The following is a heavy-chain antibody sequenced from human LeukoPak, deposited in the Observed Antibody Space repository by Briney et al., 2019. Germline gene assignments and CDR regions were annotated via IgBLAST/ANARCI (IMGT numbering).Heavy chain of an antibody. CDR1: GGSISSHY. V-gene: IGHV4-59*11. CDR3: ARWGGSSAPEPTVYFDY. D-gene: IGHD6-6*01. Sequence: PSETLSLTCTVSGGSISSHYWSWIRQPPGKGLEWIGYIYYSGSTNYNPSLKSRVTISVDTSKNQFSLKLSSVTAADTAVYYCARWGGSSAPEPTVYFDYWGQGTLVTVSS. CDR2: IYYSGST. J-gene: IGHJ4*02.